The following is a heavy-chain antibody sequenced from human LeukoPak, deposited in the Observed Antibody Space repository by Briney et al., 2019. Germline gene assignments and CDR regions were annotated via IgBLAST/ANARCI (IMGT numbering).Heavy chain of an antibody. CDR1: GFTFSTYA. Sequence: PGGSLRLSCTASGFTFSTYAMSWVRQAPGKGLEWVSSISGSGGTTYYAASVKGRFSISRDNSKNTLYLQMSSLRAEDTAVYYCARGGDRRGFDYWGQGTLVTVSS. CDR3: ARGGDRRGFDY. D-gene: IGHD1-14*01. V-gene: IGHV3-23*01. CDR2: ISGSGGTT. J-gene: IGHJ4*02.